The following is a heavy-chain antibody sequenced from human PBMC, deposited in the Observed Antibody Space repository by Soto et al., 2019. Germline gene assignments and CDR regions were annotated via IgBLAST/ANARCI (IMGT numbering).Heavy chain of an antibody. CDR3: AHIAVGQWLVQYDY. Sequence: QITLKESGPTLVKPTQTLTLTCTFSGFSLSTSGVGVGWIRQPPGKALEWLALIYWNDDKRYSPSLKSRLTXXXXXXXXXXXXXXXXXXXXXXXXYXCAHIAVGQWLVQYDYWGQGTLVTVSS. J-gene: IGHJ4*02. D-gene: IGHD6-19*01. CDR1: GFSLSTSGVG. V-gene: IGHV2-5*01. CDR2: IYWNDDK.